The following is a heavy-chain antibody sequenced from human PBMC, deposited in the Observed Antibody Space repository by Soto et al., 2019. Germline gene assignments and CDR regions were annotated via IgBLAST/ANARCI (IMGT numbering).Heavy chain of an antibody. D-gene: IGHD3-9*01. CDR3: ARDERYFDWGNYYYYGMDV. V-gene: IGHV4-30-4*01. CDR2: IYYSGST. CDR1: GGSISSGDYY. Sequence: SETLSLTCTVSGGSISSGDYYWSWIRQPPGKGLEWIGYIYYSGSTYYNPSLKSRVTISVDTSKNQFSLKLSSVTAADTAVYYCARDERYFDWGNYYYYGMDVWGQGTTVTVSS. J-gene: IGHJ6*02.